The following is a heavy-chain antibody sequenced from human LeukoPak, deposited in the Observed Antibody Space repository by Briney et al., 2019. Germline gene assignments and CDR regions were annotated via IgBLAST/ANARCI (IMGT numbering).Heavy chain of an antibody. Sequence: SGGSLRLSCAASGFTFSTYWMHWVRQAPGKGLEWVSGISANGANTYYTDSVRGRFTISRDNSKNTVYLQMSSLSAEDTAIYYCAKDQGFSYYYLDYWGQGILVTVSS. CDR1: GFTFSTYW. J-gene: IGHJ4*02. CDR3: AKDQGFSYYYLDY. CDR2: ISANGANT. V-gene: IGHV3-23*01. D-gene: IGHD5-18*01.